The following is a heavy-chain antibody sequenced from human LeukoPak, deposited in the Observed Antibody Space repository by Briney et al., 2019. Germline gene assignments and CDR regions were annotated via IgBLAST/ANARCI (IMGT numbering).Heavy chain of an antibody. CDR1: GFTFHNYA. Sequence: GGSLRLSCAASGFTFHNYAMSWVRQAPGKGLEWVSSISGNGGSTYYADSLKGRCTISRDNSKNTLYLQMNSLRAEDTAVYSCAKVVGPFDYWGQGTLVTVSS. CDR3: AKVVGPFDY. J-gene: IGHJ4*02. D-gene: IGHD1-26*01. CDR2: ISGNGGST. V-gene: IGHV3-23*01.